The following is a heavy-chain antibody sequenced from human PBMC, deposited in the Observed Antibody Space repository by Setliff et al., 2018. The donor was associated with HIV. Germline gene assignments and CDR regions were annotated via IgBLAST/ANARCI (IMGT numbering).Heavy chain of an antibody. V-gene: IGHV1-69*06. CDR2: IIPIFDAV. Sequence: ASVKVSCKASGGTFSSYAISWVRQAPGQGLEWMGRIIPIFDAVNYAQKFQARITINADKSTNTAYMELRSLRSEDTAVYYCASVNEVDADYGDFNDAFEIWGQGTMVTVS. CDR3: ASVNEVDADYGDFNDAFEI. CDR1: GGTFSSYA. D-gene: IGHD4-17*01. J-gene: IGHJ3*02.